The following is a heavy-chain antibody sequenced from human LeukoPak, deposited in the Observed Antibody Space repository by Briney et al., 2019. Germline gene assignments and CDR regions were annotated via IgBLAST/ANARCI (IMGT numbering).Heavy chain of an antibody. J-gene: IGHJ4*02. V-gene: IGHV4-30-2*01. CDR2: IYDSGST. D-gene: IGHD2-8*01. CDR3: ARGRCSNGVCYTVFDY. CDR1: GGSINSGGYS. Sequence: SETLSLTCAVSGGSINSGGYSWSWHRQPPGRGLEWICYIYDSGSTHYNPSLKSRVIISLDRSKNQISLKLSSVTAADTAVYYCARGRCSNGVCYTVFDYWGQGTLVTVSS.